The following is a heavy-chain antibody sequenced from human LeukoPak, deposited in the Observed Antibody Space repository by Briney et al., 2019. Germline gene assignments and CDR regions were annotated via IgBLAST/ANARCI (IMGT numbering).Heavy chain of an antibody. Sequence: GRSLRLSCAASGFTFSSYAMHWVRQAPGKGLEWVAVISYDGSNKYYADSVKGRFTISRDNSKNTLYLQMNSLRAEDTAVYYCARDGALYGSGSNGYFDYWGQGTLVTVSS. D-gene: IGHD3-10*01. CDR3: ARDGALYGSGSNGYFDY. J-gene: IGHJ4*02. CDR2: ISYDGSNK. V-gene: IGHV3-30-3*01. CDR1: GFTFSSYA.